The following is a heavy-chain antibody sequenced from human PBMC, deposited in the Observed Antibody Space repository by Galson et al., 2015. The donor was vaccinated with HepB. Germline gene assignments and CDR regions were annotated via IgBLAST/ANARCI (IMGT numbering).Heavy chain of an antibody. Sequence: SLRLSCAASGFTFSSYAMSWVRQAPGKGLEWVSAIGGSGGSTYYADSVKGRFTISRDNSKNTLYLQMNSLRAEDTAVYYCAKDLMGGSYYPDYWGQGTLVTVSS. CDR1: GFTFSSYA. V-gene: IGHV3-23*01. CDR3: AKDLMGGSYYPDY. CDR2: IGGSGGST. J-gene: IGHJ4*02. D-gene: IGHD1-26*01.